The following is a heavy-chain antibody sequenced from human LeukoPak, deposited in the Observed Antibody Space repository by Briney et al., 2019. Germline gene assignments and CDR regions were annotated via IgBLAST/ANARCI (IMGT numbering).Heavy chain of an antibody. V-gene: IGHV3-23*01. CDR1: GFTFSGYA. Sequence: SGGSLRLSCAASGFTFSGYAMNWVRQAPGKGLEWVSVISGSGDSTYYADSVKGRFTISRDNSKNTLYLQMSSLRAEDTAVYYCARHLDGGTYPLDYWGQGTLVTVS. CDR2: ISGSGDST. D-gene: IGHD1-26*01. J-gene: IGHJ4*02. CDR3: ARHLDGGTYPLDY.